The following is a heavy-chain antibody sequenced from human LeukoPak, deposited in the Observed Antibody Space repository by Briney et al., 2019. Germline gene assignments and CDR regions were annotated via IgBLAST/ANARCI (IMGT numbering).Heavy chain of an antibody. CDR3: ARDYTYCSGSRCYDRFDY. D-gene: IGHD2-15*01. V-gene: IGHV3-74*01. Sequence: GGSLRLSCAASGFTFSSYWMYWVRQTPGKGLVWVSRITTDGSSTIYADSVKGRFTISRDNAKNSLYLQMNSLTAEDTAVYYCARDYTYCSGSRCYDRFDYWGQGIRVTVSS. J-gene: IGHJ4*02. CDR1: GFTFSSYW. CDR2: ITTDGSST.